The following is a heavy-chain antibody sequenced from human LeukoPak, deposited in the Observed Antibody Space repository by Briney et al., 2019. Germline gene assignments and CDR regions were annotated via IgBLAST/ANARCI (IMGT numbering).Heavy chain of an antibody. CDR1: GFNFMVHG. J-gene: IGHJ4*02. CDR3: ARDSALRI. V-gene: IGHV3-48*01. Sequence: GGSLRLSCATSGFNFMVHGINWVRQAPGKELEWISYISNTSSTIYYADSVQGRFTISRDDGKTSVYLQMNSLRVEDTAVYYCARDSALRIWGQGTLVTVSS. D-gene: IGHD6-13*01. CDR2: ISNTSSTI.